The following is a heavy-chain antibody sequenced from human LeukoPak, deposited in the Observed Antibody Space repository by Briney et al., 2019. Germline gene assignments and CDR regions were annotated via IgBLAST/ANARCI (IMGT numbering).Heavy chain of an antibody. D-gene: IGHD6-13*01. CDR3: ARTAAGTLSPLGY. V-gene: IGHV3-23*01. J-gene: IGHJ4*02. CDR1: GFTFNNYA. Sequence: GGSLRLSCAASGFTFNNYAMNWVRQGPGEGLEWVSAISGTGSSTYYADSVKGRFTISRDNSKNTLYLQMNSLRADDTAVYYCARTAAGTLSPLGYWGQGTLVTVSS. CDR2: ISGTGSST.